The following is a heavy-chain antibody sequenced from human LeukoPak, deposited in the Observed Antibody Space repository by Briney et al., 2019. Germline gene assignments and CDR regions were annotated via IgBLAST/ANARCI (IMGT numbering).Heavy chain of an antibody. CDR3: ARNYDILTGYSIFDY. V-gene: IGHV1-69*05. D-gene: IGHD3-9*01. J-gene: IGHJ4*02. CDR1: GGTFSSYA. Sequence: GASVKVSCKASGGTFSSYAISWVRQAPGQGLEGMGRIIPIFGTANYAQKFQGRVTITTDESTSTAYMELRSLRSDDTAVYYCARNYDILTGYSIFDYWGQGTLVTVSS. CDR2: IIPIFGTA.